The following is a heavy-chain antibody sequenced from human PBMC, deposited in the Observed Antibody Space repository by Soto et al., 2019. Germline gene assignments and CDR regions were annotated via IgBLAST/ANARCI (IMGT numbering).Heavy chain of an antibody. CDR2: INPNSGGT. D-gene: IGHD1-26*01. CDR3: ARDFVSGSYYHYGMDV. CDR1: GYTFTGYY. Sequence: ASVKVSCKASGYTFTGYYMHWVRQAPGQGLEWMGWINPNSGGTNYAQKFQGWVTMTRDTSISTAYMELSRLRSDDTAVYYCARDFVSGSYYHYGMDVWGQGTTVTVSS. V-gene: IGHV1-2*04. J-gene: IGHJ6*02.